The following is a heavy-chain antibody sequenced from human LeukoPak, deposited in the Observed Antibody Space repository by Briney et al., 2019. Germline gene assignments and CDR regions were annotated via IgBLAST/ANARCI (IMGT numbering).Heavy chain of an antibody. V-gene: IGHV3-15*01. Sequence: PGGSLRLSCAASGFAFNNAWMSWVRQAPGKGLEWVGRIKSNTDGGTADYAAPVKGRFTISRDDSKTTLYLQMNSLKTEDTAVYYCTTYLRYFDWPRVGGAFDIWGQGTLVTVSS. J-gene: IGHJ3*02. CDR3: TTYLRYFDWPRVGGAFDI. D-gene: IGHD3-9*01. CDR1: GFAFNNAW. CDR2: IKSNTDGGTA.